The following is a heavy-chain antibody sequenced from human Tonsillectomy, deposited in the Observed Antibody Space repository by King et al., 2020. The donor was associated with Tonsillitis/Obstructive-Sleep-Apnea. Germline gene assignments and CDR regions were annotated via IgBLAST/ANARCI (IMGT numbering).Heavy chain of an antibody. CDR1: GGSISSYY. D-gene: IGHD5-18*01. CDR2: IYYSGST. J-gene: IGHJ4*02. Sequence: VQLQESGPGLVKPSETLSLTCTVSGGSISSYYWSWIRQPPGKGLEWIGYIYYSGSTNYNPSLQSRVTISVDTSKNQFSLRLTSVTAADTAVYYCATLSGLWKEYYFDYWGQGTLVTVSS. V-gene: IGHV4-59*01. CDR3: ATLSGLWKEYYFDY.